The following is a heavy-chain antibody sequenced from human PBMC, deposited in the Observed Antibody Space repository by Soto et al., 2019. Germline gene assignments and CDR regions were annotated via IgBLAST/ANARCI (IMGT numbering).Heavy chain of an antibody. D-gene: IGHD2-2*01. CDR2: IYPGDSDT. CDR1: GYSFTSYW. CDR3: ARRYCSSTSCTRGGWFDP. V-gene: IGHV5-51*01. J-gene: IGHJ5*02. Sequence: GESLKISCKGSGYSFTSYWIGWVRQMPGKGLEWMGIIYPGDSDTRYSPSFQGQVTISADKSISTAYLQWSSLKASDTAMYYCARRYCSSTSCTRGGWFDPWVQGTLVTVSS.